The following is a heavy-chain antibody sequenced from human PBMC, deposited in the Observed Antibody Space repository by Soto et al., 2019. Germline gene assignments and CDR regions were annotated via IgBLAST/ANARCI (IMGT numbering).Heavy chain of an antibody. CDR3: AHRRVKYAMGV. V-gene: IGHV2-5*02. D-gene: IGHD6-13*01. J-gene: IGHJ6*02. CDR2: IYWDDDK. Sequence: QITLKESGPPLVKPTQTLTLTCTFSGLSVSTSEVGVGWIRQSPGKPLEWLAHIYWDDDKRYSPSLKNRLTITKDTSKNQVVLTMTNMDPVDTGTYYCAHRRVKYAMGVWGQGITVTVSS. CDR1: GLSVSTSEVG.